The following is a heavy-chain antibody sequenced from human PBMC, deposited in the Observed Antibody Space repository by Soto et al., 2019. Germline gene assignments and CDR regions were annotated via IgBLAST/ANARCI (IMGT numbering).Heavy chain of an antibody. Sequence: HRWGSLRLSCAASGFIFNNYAISFFRHAPCKWLEWVSGISASGSRTFYADSVKGRFTVSRSFSKNTLSLQVDSLRAEDTAVYFCGKDPNGDYVGGFEFWGPGTMVTVSS. J-gene: IGHJ3*01. CDR2: ISASGSRT. D-gene: IGHD4-17*01. CDR3: GKDPNGDYVGGFEF. V-gene: IGHV3-23*01. CDR1: GFIFNNYA.